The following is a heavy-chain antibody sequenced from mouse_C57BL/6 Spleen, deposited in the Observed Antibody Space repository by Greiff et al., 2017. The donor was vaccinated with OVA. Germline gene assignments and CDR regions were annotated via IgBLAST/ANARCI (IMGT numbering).Heavy chain of an antibody. CDR3: ARGGGGGYFDY. CDR2: IYPRSGNT. CDR1: GYTFTSYG. J-gene: IGHJ2*01. Sequence: VKLQESGAELARPGASVKLSCKASGYTFTSYGISWVKQRTGQGLEWIGEIYPRSGNTYYNEKFKGKATLTADKSSSTAYMELRSLTSEDAAVYFCARGGGGGYFDYWGQGTTLTVSS. D-gene: IGHD1-1*02. V-gene: IGHV1-81*01.